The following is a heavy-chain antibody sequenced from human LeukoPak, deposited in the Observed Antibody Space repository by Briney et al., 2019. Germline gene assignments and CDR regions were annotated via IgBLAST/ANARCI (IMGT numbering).Heavy chain of an antibody. CDR1: GGSISSSSYY. J-gene: IGHJ6*03. V-gene: IGHV4-39*01. CDR3: AAAREWAAAVTYYYYYMDV. Sequence: PSETLSLTCTVSGGSISSSSYYWGWIRQPPGKGLEWIGSIYYSGSTYYNPSLKSRVTISVDTSKNQFSLKLSSVTAADTAVYYCAAAREWAAAVTYYYYYMDVWGKGTTVTVSS. CDR2: IYYSGST. D-gene: IGHD6-13*01.